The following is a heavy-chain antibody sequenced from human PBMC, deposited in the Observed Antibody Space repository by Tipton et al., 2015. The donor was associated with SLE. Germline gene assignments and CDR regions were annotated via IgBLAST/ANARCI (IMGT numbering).Heavy chain of an antibody. CDR1: GGSISSDIYS. CDR3: ARDLMNN. CDR2: IYTSGST. Sequence: TLSLTCTVSGGSISSDIYSWSWIRQPAGKGLEWIGRIYTSGSTNYNPSLKSRVTISVDTSKNQFSLKLSSVTAADTAVYYCARDLMNNWGQGTLVTVSS. V-gene: IGHV4-61*02. D-gene: IGHD2/OR15-2a*01. J-gene: IGHJ4*02.